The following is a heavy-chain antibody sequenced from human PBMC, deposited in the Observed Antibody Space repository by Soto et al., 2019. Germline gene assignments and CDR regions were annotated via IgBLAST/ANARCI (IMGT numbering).Heavy chain of an antibody. CDR1: GYSFTTYW. CDR3: ASQADHYDRNSFGY. Sequence: GASLKISCKGSGYSFTTYWIGWVRQMPGKGLEWMGVIYPGDSDTRFSPSFQGQVTISVDMSISTAYLQWSSLKASDTAMYYLASQADHYDRNSFGYWGQGTLVTVAS. V-gene: IGHV5-51*01. D-gene: IGHD3-22*01. J-gene: IGHJ4*02. CDR2: IYPGDSDT.